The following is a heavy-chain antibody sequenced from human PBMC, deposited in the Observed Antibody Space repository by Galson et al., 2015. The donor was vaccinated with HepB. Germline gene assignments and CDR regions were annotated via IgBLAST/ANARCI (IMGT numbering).Heavy chain of an antibody. CDR2: FNSDGSST. Sequence: SLRLSCAASGFTFSSYWMHWVRQVPGKGLVWVSRFNSDGSSTTYADSVKGRFTISRDSAKKTMYLQMNSLRAEDTAVYYCASSSLGTAYYYGMDVWGQGTPVIVSS. CDR3: ASSSLGTAYYYGMDV. CDR1: GFTFSSYW. V-gene: IGHV3-74*01. J-gene: IGHJ6*02. D-gene: IGHD7-27*01.